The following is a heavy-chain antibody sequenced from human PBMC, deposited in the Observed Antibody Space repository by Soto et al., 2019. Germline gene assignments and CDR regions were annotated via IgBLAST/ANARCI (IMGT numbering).Heavy chain of an antibody. CDR1: GGTFSSYS. V-gene: IGHV1-69*13. CDR3: ASXSAYCGGDCHSGDAFDI. J-gene: IGHJ3*02. D-gene: IGHD2-21*02. CDR2: IIPIFGTA. Sequence: GASVKVSCKASGGTFSSYSISWVRQSPGQGLEWMGGIIPIFGTANYAQKFQGRVTITADESTSTAYMELSSLRSEDTAVYYCASXSAYCGGDCHSGDAFDIWGQGTMVTVSS.